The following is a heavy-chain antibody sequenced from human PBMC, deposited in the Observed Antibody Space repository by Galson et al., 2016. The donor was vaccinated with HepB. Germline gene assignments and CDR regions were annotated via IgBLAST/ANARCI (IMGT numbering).Heavy chain of an antibody. CDR2: ITGSGTVL. D-gene: IGHD3-3*01. V-gene: IGHV3-11*01. Sequence: SLRLSCAASGFTFGDSNMSWIRQAPGKGLEWISCITGSGTVLFYADSVKGRFTISRDNARNSLYLHLNSLRAEDTAVYYCARGHYEVWGQGTLVTVSS. CDR3: ARGHYEV. J-gene: IGHJ4*02. CDR1: GFTFGDSN.